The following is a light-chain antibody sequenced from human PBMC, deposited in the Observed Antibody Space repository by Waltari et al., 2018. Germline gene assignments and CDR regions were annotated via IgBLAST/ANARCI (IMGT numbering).Light chain of an antibody. Sequence: QSVLTQPPSLSGTPGQRVTIPCSGSSSNIGTTYVSWYQQFPGRAPKLLIYLDDPRPSGVPDRFSASKSVSSASLTISGLRPEDEADYHCAGCDDSLTGVVFGGGTKLTV. CDR1: SSNIGTTY. J-gene: IGLJ2*01. V-gene: IGLV1-47*01. CDR2: LDD. CDR3: AGCDDSLTGVV.